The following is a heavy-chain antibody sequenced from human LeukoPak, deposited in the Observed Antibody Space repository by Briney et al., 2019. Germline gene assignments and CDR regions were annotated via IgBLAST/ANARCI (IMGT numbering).Heavy chain of an antibody. CDR2: ISSSSSYT. CDR3: AKDRYSGLNTIDY. V-gene: IGHV3-11*06. D-gene: IGHD6-13*01. CDR1: GFTFSDYY. J-gene: IGHJ4*02. Sequence: GRSLRLSCAASGFTFSDYYMSWIRQAPGKGLEWVSYISSSSSYTNYADSVKGRFTISRDNAKNSLYLQMNSLRAEDTAVYYCAKDRYSGLNTIDYWGQGTLVTVSS.